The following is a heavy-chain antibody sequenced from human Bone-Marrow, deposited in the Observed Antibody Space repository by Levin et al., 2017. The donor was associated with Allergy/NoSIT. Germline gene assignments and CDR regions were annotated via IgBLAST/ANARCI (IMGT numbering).Heavy chain of an antibody. V-gene: IGHV3-7*01. Sequence: HSGGSLRLSCAASGFAFSSHWMSWVRQAPGKGLEWVANIKEDGTERYYLDFVKGRFTMSRDNAKNSLYLQMNSLRAEDTAVYYCVRGGGNFDYWGQGTLVTVSS. CDR3: VRGGGNFDY. CDR1: GFAFSSHW. CDR2: IKEDGTER. D-gene: IGHD3-10*01. J-gene: IGHJ4*02.